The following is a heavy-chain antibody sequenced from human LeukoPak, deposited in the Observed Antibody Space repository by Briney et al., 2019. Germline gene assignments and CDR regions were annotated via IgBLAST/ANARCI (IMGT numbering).Heavy chain of an antibody. CDR3: ARIGWLAFDY. D-gene: IGHD6-19*01. CDR2: IYYSGNT. Sequence: SETLSLTCTVSGGSISSSTYYWGWVRQPPGKGLEWIGSIYYSGNTYYNPSLESRVTISVDTSKNLFSLRLSSVTAADTAVYYCARIGWLAFDYWGQGTLVSVSS. V-gene: IGHV4-39*01. J-gene: IGHJ4*02. CDR1: GGSISSSTYY.